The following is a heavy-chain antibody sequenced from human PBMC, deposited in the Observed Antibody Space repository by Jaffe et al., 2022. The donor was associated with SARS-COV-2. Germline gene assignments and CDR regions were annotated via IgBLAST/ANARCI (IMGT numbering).Heavy chain of an antibody. Sequence: QVQLVESGGGVVQPGRSLRLSCAASGFTFSSYGMHWVRQAPGKGLEWVAVISYDGSNKYYADSVKGRFTISRDNSKNTLYLQMNSLRAEDTAVYYCAKDNNQYSSPSGYYYGMDVWGQGTTVTVSS. J-gene: IGHJ6*02. V-gene: IGHV3-30*18. D-gene: IGHD6-13*01. CDR1: GFTFSSYG. CDR2: ISYDGSNK. CDR3: AKDNNQYSSPSGYYYGMDV.